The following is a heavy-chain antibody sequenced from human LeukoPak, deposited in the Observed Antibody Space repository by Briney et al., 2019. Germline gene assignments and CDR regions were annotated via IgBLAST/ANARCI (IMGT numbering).Heavy chain of an antibody. D-gene: IGHD4-23*01. Sequence: SETLSLTCTVSGGSISSRSYYWGWIRQPPGKGLEWIGCIFYSGNTHYNPSLESRVSISVDTSKNQFSLKLSSVTAADTAVYFCARHQFDGSKPRLFDYWGQGTLATVSS. CDR3: ARHQFDGSKPRLFDY. CDR1: GGSISSRSYY. J-gene: IGHJ4*02. V-gene: IGHV4-39*01. CDR2: IFYSGNT.